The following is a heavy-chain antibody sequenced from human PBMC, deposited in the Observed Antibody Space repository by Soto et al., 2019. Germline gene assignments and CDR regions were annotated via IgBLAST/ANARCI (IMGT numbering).Heavy chain of an antibody. D-gene: IGHD3-22*01. CDR3: VRARATDSRPDY. CDR2: ISSSGSYI. J-gene: IGHJ4*02. CDR1: GFTFSLYS. Sequence: GGSLRLSCAASGFTFSLYSMIWVRQAPGKGLEWVSSISSSGSYIYSADSLKGRITISRDNAKNSLYLQMNSLRAEDTAIYYCVRARATDSRPDYWGQGTLVTVSS. V-gene: IGHV3-21*01.